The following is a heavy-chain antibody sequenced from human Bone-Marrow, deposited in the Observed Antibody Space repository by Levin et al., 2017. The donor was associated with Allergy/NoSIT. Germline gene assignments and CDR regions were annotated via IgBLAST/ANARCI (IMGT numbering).Heavy chain of an antibody. Sequence: GGSLRLSCTASGFTFSNYGMHWVRQAPGKGLEWVAVIWYDGSNEYYGDSVKGRFTISRDNSKNMLYLQMNSLRAEDTAVYYCARDKWRHVGFEESDWSDPWGQGTLVTVSS. CDR1: GFTFSNYG. CDR3: ARDKWRHVGFEESDWSDP. V-gene: IGHV3-33*01. D-gene: IGHD3-10*01. CDR2: IWYDGSNE. J-gene: IGHJ5*02.